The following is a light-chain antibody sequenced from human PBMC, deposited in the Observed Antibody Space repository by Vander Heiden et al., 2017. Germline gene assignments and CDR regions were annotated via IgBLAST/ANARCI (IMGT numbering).Light chain of an antibody. V-gene: IGKV1-5*03. CDR2: KAS. CDR1: QSICSW. CDR3: QQDNSYPFT. Sequence: DIQMTQSPSTLSASVGDRVTITCRASQSICSWLAWYQQKPGKAPKLLIYKASSLESGVPSRFSGSGSGTEFTLTISSLQPDDFATYYCQQDNSYPFTFGHGTKVDIK. J-gene: IGKJ3*01.